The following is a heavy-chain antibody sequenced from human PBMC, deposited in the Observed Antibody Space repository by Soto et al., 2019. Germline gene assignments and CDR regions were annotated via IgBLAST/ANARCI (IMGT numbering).Heavy chain of an antibody. V-gene: IGHV1-69*12. CDR3: XXXXXXXXXXXXXXL. Sequence: QVQLVQSGAEVKKPGSSVTVSCKASGGTFSSYTISWVRQAPGQGLEWMGGIIPIFGTANYAQKFQGRVTITADEATSTAYMELSSLRXEXXXXXXXXXXXXXXXXXXXXXLXGRGTLVTVSS. J-gene: IGHJ2*01. CDR1: GGTFSSYT. CDR2: IIPIFGTA.